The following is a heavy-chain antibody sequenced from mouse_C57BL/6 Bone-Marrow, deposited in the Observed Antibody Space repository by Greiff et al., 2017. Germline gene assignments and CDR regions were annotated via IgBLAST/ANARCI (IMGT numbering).Heavy chain of an antibody. D-gene: IGHD2-12*01. CDR1: GYTFTDYY. CDR3: ARGDCYDDAMDY. J-gene: IGHJ4*01. CDR2: INPNNGGT. V-gene: IGHV1-26*01. Sequence: VQLQQSGPELVKPGASVKISCKASGYTFTDYYMNWVKQSHGKSLEWIGDINPNNGGTSYNQKFKGKATLTVDKSSSTAYMELRSLTSTDSAVYYCARGDCYDDAMDYWGQGTSVTVSS.